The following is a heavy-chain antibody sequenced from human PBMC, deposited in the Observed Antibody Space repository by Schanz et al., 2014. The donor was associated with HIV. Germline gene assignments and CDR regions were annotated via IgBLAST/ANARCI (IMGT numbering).Heavy chain of an antibody. CDR1: GYTFSSYG. CDR2: ISAYNGNT. CDR3: ARGRYYGSEFDY. J-gene: IGHJ4*02. V-gene: IGHV1-18*04. Sequence: QVQLVQSGAELKKPGASVKVSCKASGYTFSSYGISWVRQAPGQGLEWMGWISAYNGNTNYAQNPWGTAPMTRNTAISTAYMELSSLRSEDTAFYYCARGRYYGSEFDYWGQGTLVTVSA. D-gene: IGHD3-10*01.